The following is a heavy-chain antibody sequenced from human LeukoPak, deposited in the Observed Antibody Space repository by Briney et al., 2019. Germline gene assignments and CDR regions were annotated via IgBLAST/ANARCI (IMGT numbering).Heavy chain of an antibody. CDR2: ISSDGRDK. Sequence: GGSLRLSCEGSGFTFSSYVMHWVRQAPGKGLEWVAVISSDGRDKHCADSVKGRLTISRDNSKDTLYLQMNSLRPEDTAVYYCAKDGDIGAAGYYFGYWGQGTLVTVSS. CDR1: GFTFSSYV. CDR3: AKDGDIGAAGYYFGY. D-gene: IGHD6-13*01. J-gene: IGHJ4*02. V-gene: IGHV3-30*18.